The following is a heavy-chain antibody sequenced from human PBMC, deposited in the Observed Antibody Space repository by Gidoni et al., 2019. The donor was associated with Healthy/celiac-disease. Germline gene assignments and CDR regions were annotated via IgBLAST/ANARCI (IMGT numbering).Heavy chain of an antibody. CDR1: GFTVRSNY. CDR3: ARGPGGAYYDRAGLDY. Sequence: EVQLVETGGGLIQPGGSLRLSCAASGFTVRSNYMSWVRQAPGKGLEWVSVIYSGGSTYYADSVKGRFTISRDNSKNTLYLQMNSLRAEDTAVYYCARGPGGAYYDRAGLDYWGQGTLVTVSS. D-gene: IGHD3-22*01. J-gene: IGHJ4*02. V-gene: IGHV3-53*02. CDR2: IYSGGST.